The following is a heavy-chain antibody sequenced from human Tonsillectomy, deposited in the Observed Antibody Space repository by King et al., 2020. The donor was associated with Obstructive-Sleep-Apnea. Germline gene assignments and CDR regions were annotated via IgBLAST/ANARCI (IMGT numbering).Heavy chain of an antibody. J-gene: IGHJ4*02. CDR2: IYYCGCT. Sequence: QLQESGPGLVKPSETLSLTCTVSCGSISSYYGSWIRQPPGKGLGWIGYIYYCGCTNNNPSLNIRVTISVDTSKNQFSLKLVCVTAADTAVYYCARLGGGYYRREYFDYWGQGTLVTVSS. CDR3: ARLGGGYYRREYFDY. D-gene: IGHD5-24*01. V-gene: IGHV4-59*12. CDR1: CGSISSYY.